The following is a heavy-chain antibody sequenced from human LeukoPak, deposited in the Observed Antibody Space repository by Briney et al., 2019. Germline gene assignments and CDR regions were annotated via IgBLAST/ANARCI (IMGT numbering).Heavy chain of an antibody. Sequence: GGSLRLSCAASGFTFSSYSMNWVRQASGKGLEWVSVISGSGGNTYYADSVKGRFTISRDNSKNTLYLQMKSLRAEDTAVYYCAKEIYGDSTGGRFQHWGQGTLVTVSS. CDR2: ISGSGGNT. D-gene: IGHD4-17*01. CDR3: AKEIYGDSTGGRFQH. CDR1: GFTFSSYS. V-gene: IGHV3-23*01. J-gene: IGHJ1*01.